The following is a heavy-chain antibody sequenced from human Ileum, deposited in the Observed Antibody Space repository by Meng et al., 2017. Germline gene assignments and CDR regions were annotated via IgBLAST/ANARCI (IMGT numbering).Heavy chain of an antibody. Sequence: GGSLRLSCAASGFTVSNNYMGWVRQAPGKGLEWVSVIYSGGSAYYADSVKGRFTISRDNSKNTLNLQMNSLRAEDTAVYYCARGRVSGQHFDLWGRGTLGTVSS. CDR2: IYSGGSA. J-gene: IGHJ2*01. V-gene: IGHV3-66*02. CDR3: ARGRVSGQHFDL. D-gene: IGHD1-26*01. CDR1: GFTVSNNY.